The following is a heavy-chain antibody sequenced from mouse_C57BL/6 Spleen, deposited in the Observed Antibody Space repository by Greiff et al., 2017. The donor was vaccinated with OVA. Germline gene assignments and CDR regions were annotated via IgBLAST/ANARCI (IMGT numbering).Heavy chain of an antibody. V-gene: IGHV1-22*01. Sequence: EVKLQQSGPELVKPGASVKMSCKASGYTFTDYNMHWVKQSHGKSLEWIGYINPNNGGTSYNQKFKGKATLTVNKSSSTAYMELRSLTSEDSAVYYFARDGSSYRTFAYWGEGTLVTVSA. CDR2: INPNNGGT. CDR3: ARDGSSYRTFAY. J-gene: IGHJ3*01. D-gene: IGHD1-1*01. CDR1: GYTFTDYN.